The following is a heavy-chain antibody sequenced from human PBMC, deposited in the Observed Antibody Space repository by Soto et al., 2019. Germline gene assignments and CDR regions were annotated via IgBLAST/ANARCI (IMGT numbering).Heavy chain of an antibody. Sequence: QVQLVESGGGVVQPGRSLRLSCAASGFTFSSYAMHWVRQAPGKGLEWVAVISYDGSNKYYADSVKGGFTISRDNSKNTLLLQMKSLRAEDTDVYYCARGGRGYCSGGSCRDWYFDLWGRGTLVTVSS. V-gene: IGHV3-30-3*01. CDR2: ISYDGSNK. J-gene: IGHJ2*01. CDR3: ARGGRGYCSGGSCRDWYFDL. D-gene: IGHD2-15*01. CDR1: GFTFSSYA.